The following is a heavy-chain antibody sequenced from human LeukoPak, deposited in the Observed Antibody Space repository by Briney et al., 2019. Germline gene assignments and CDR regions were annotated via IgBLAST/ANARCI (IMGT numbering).Heavy chain of an antibody. D-gene: IGHD6-13*01. CDR1: GFTFSSYS. CDR3: ARGQQLGVWFFDL. J-gene: IGHJ2*01. CDR2: FSFSSATI. V-gene: IGHV3-48*01. Sequence: PGGSLRLSCEASGFTFSSYSMNWVRQAPGKGLEWVSYFSFSSATIHYADSVKGRFTISRENAKNSLYLQMNSLRAGDTAVYYCARGQQLGVWFFDLWGRGTLVTVSS.